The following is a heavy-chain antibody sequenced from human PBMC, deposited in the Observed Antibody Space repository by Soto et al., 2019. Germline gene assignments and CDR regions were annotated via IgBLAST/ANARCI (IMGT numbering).Heavy chain of an antibody. Sequence: ASVKVSCEVSGYTLTELSMHWVRQAPGKGLEWMGGFDPEDGETIYAQKFQGRVTMTEDTSTDTAYMELSSLRSEDTAVYYCAFSLGYYYDSSGYPSRPFDYWGQGTLVTVSS. V-gene: IGHV1-24*01. D-gene: IGHD3-22*01. J-gene: IGHJ4*02. CDR2: FDPEDGET. CDR3: AFSLGYYYDSSGYPSRPFDY. CDR1: GYTLTELS.